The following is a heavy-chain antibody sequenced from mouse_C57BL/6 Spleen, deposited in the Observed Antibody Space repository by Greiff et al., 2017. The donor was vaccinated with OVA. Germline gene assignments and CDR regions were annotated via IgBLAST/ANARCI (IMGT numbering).Heavy chain of an antibody. Sequence: QVQLQQSGAELVRPGASVTLSCKASGYTFTDYEMHWVKQTPVHGLEWIGAIDPETGGTAYNQKFKGKAILTADKSSSTAYMELRSLTSEDSAVYYCTRKIYYDYDAFAYWGQGTLVTVSA. CDR2: IDPETGGT. CDR3: TRKIYYDYDAFAY. J-gene: IGHJ3*01. D-gene: IGHD2-4*01. CDR1: GYTFTDYE. V-gene: IGHV1-15*01.